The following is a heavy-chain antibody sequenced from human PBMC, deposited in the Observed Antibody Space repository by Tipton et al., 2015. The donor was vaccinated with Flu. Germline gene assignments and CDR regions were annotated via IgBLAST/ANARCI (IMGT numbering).Heavy chain of an antibody. CDR3: VRCMSGSYCHCFDF. D-gene: IGHD1-26*01. V-gene: IGHV4-4*07. CDR2: IYSSGST. J-gene: IGHJ4*02. CDR1: GDSLSSYY. Sequence: TLSLTCTVSGDSLSSYYWTWIRQPAGKGLEWIGRIYSSGSTKYSPSFKSRVIMSVDTSKNKFSLNLKSVTAADTAVYYCVRCMSGSYCHCFDFWGQGTLVTVSS.